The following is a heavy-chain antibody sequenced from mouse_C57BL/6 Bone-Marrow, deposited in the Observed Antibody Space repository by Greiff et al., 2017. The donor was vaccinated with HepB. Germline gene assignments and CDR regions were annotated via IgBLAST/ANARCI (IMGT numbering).Heavy chain of an antibody. J-gene: IGHJ3*01. V-gene: IGHV14-3*01. Sequence: DVKLQESVAELVRPGASVKLSCTASGFNIKNTYMHWVKQRPEQGLEWIGRIDPANGNTKYAPKFQGKATITADTSSNTAYLQLSSLTSEDTAIYYCAPHYYGSAWFAYWGQGTLVTVSA. CDR1: GFNIKNTY. CDR2: IDPANGNT. CDR3: APHYYGSAWFAY. D-gene: IGHD1-1*01.